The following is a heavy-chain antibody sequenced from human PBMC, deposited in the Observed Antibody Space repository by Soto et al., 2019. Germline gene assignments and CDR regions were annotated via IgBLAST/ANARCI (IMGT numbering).Heavy chain of an antibody. CDR3: ARDRLSPYDIMTGYRFYGMDV. CDR1: GFTFSTYE. V-gene: IGHV3-48*03. CDR2: ISSSGVSTI. Sequence: LRLSCAASGFTFSTYEMNWVRQAPGKGLEWVSYISSSGVSTIYYADSVKGRFTISRDNARNSLYPQMNSLRAEDTAVYYCARDRLSPYDIMTGYRFYGMDVWGQGTTVTVSS. D-gene: IGHD3-9*01. J-gene: IGHJ6*02.